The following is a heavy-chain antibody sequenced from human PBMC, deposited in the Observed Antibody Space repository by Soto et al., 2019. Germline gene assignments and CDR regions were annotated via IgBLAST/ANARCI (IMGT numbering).Heavy chain of an antibody. J-gene: IGHJ4*02. CDR2: ISAYNGNT. V-gene: IGHV1-18*01. CDR3: ARDPRSFHYYDSSGPIDY. CDR1: GYTFTIYG. Sequence: ASVKVSCTASGYTFTIYGISWVRQAPGQGLEWMGWISAYNGNTNYAQKLQGRVTMTTDTSTSTAYMELRSLRSDDTAVYYCARDPRSFHYYDSSGPIDYWGQGTLVTVSS. D-gene: IGHD3-22*01.